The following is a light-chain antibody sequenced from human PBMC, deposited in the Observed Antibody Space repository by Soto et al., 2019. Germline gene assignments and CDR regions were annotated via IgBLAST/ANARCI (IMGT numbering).Light chain of an antibody. J-gene: IGKJ1*01. Sequence: EIVMTQSPATLSVSPWERATLSCRASQIVSTRFLAWYQQKPGQAPRLLIYGASSRATAIPDRFSGSGSGTEFTLTISRLEPEDVAVYYCQQYEAVVTFGQGTKVDI. CDR1: QIVSTRF. CDR2: GAS. V-gene: IGKV3-20*01. CDR3: QQYEAVVT.